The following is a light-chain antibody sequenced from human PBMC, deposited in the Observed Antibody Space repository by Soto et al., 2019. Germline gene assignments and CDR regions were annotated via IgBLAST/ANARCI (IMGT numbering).Light chain of an antibody. CDR3: QKYKSYASS. CDR2: KAS. V-gene: IGKV1-5*03. CDR1: QSISNW. Sequence: DIQMTQSPSTLSTSVGDRVTITCRASQSISNWLDWYQQKPGKAPNLLIYKASTLESGVPSRFSGSGSGTEFTRTISSLQPDDFETYYCQKYKSYASSFGQGTKLEIK. J-gene: IGKJ2*03.